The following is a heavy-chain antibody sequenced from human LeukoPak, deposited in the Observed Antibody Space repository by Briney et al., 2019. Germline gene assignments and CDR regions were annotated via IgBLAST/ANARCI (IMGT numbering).Heavy chain of an antibody. CDR2: ISYDGSNK. J-gene: IGHJ4*02. D-gene: IGHD5-18*01. V-gene: IGHV3-30*18. Sequence: GGSLRLSCAASGFTFSSYGMHWVRQAPGKGLEWVAVISYDGSNKYYADSVKGRFTISRDNSKNTLYLQTNSLRAEDTAVYYCAKDWRGIQLWVPSLDYWGQGTLVTVSS. CDR3: AKDWRGIQLWVPSLDY. CDR1: GFTFSSYG.